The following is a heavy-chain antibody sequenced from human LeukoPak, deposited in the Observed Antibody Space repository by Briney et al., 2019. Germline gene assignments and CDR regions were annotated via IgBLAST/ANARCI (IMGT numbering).Heavy chain of an antibody. CDR2: ISGSGGST. CDR3: ARGQWLAFDY. D-gene: IGHD6-19*01. Sequence: GGSLRLSCAASGFTFSSYAMSWVRQAPGKGLEWVSAISGSGGSTYYADSVKGRFTISRDNSKNTLSLQMNSLRAEDTAVYYCARGQWLAFDYWGQGTLVTVSS. CDR1: GFTFSSYA. V-gene: IGHV3-23*01. J-gene: IGHJ4*02.